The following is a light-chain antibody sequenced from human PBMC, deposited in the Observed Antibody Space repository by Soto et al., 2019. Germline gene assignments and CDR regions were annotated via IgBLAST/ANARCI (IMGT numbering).Light chain of an antibody. CDR3: SSYAGSNNFVV. V-gene: IGLV2-8*01. J-gene: IGLJ2*01. CDR2: EVS. Sequence: QSVLTQPPSASGPPGQSVPISCTGPSSDVGGYNYVSWYQQHPGKAPKLMIYEVSKRPSGVPDRFSGSKSGNTASLTVSGLQAEDEADYYCSSYAGSNNFVVFGGGTKLTVL. CDR1: SSDVGGYNY.